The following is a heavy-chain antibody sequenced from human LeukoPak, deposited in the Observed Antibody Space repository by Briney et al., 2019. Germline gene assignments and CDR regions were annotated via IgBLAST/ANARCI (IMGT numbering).Heavy chain of an antibody. CDR1: GYTFTGYF. V-gene: IGHV1-2*02. J-gene: IGHJ4*02. CDR2: INPNSGDT. CDR3: ARDERYDSSGYPFDY. Sequence: ASVKVSCKASGYTFTGYFMHWVRQAPGQGLEWMGWINPNSGDTNYAQKFQGRITMTRDMSISTAYIELSRLISDDTAEYYCARDERYDSSGYPFDYWGQGTLVTVSS. D-gene: IGHD3-22*01.